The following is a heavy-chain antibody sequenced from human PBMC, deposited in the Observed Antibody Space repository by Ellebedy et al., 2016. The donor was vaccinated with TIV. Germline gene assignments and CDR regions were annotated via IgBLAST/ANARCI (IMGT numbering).Heavy chain of an antibody. V-gene: IGHV1-3*01. J-gene: IGHJ1*01. Sequence: ASVKVSCXASGYTFTSYAMHWVRQAPGQRLEWMGWINAGNGNTKYSQKFQGRVTITRDTSASTAYMELSSLRSEDTAVYYCARLYDSVLWGYFQHWGQGTLVTVSS. D-gene: IGHD3-22*01. CDR3: ARLYDSVLWGYFQH. CDR2: INAGNGNT. CDR1: GYTFTSYA.